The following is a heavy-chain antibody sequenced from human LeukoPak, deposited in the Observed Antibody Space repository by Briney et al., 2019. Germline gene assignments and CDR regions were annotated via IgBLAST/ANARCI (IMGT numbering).Heavy chain of an antibody. Sequence: GGSLRLSCAASGFTFSIYSMNWVRQAPGKGLEWVANIKRDGSEKYYVDSVKGRFTISRDNAKNTLYLQMNSLRAEDTAVYYCAREATVVRGNTIDPWGQGTLVTVSS. J-gene: IGHJ5*02. CDR3: AREATVVRGNTIDP. V-gene: IGHV3-7*01. CDR2: IKRDGSEK. CDR1: GFTFSIYS. D-gene: IGHD3-10*01.